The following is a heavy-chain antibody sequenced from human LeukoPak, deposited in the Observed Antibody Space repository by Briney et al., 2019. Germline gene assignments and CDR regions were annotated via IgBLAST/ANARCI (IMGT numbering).Heavy chain of an antibody. J-gene: IGHJ3*02. CDR3: AKDSGGEGAFDI. CDR1: GFTFSNYA. CDR2: ISGSGGNT. D-gene: IGHD3-10*01. V-gene: IGHV3-23*01. Sequence: GGSLRLSCAASGFTFSNYAMSWVRQAPGKGLEWVSAISGSGGNTYYADSVKGRFTISRDNTKNTLYLQMNSLRAEDTAVYYCAKDSGGEGAFDIWGQGTMVTVSS.